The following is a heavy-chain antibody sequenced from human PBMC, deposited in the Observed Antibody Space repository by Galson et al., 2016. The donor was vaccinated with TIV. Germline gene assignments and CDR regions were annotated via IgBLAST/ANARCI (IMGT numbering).Heavy chain of an antibody. CDR1: GGPFSSYA. Sequence: QSGAEVKKPGSSVKVSCKASGGPFSSYAISWVRQAPGQGFEWVGGITGMFGTTNYAQKLQGRVTITTAESTRTAYMGLSSLNSEDSAVYYCARHVGYNSKSFMDVWGKGTTVTVSS. J-gene: IGHJ6*03. D-gene: IGHD6-13*01. CDR3: ARHVGYNSKSFMDV. V-gene: IGHV1-69*05. CDR2: ITGMFGTT.